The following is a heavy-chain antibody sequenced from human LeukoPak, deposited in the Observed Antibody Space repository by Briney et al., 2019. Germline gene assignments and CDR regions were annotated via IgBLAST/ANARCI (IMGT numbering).Heavy chain of an antibody. CDR1: GFTFSSYS. V-gene: IGHV3-21*01. Sequence: GSLRLSCAASGFTFSSYSMNWVRQAPGKGLEWVSSISSSSSYIYYADSVKGRFTISRDNAKNSLYLQMNSLRAEDTAVCYCARVGRGYCSGTSCFLDYWGQGTLVTVSS. D-gene: IGHD2-2*01. CDR2: ISSSSSYI. CDR3: ARVGRGYCSGTSCFLDY. J-gene: IGHJ4*02.